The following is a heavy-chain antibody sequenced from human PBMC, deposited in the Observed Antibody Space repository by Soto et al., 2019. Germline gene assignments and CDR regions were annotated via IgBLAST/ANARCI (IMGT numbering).Heavy chain of an antibody. CDR2: INHSGST. CDR3: ARVITIFGVVIMENYYYYYMDV. J-gene: IGHJ6*03. CDR1: GGSFSGYY. V-gene: IGHV4-34*01. Sequence: PSETLSLTCAVYGGSFSGYYWSWIRQPPGKGLEWIGEINHSGSTNYNPSLKSRVTISVDTSKNQFSLKLSSVTAADTAVYYCARVITIFGVVIMENYYYYYMDVWGKGTTVTVSS. D-gene: IGHD3-3*01.